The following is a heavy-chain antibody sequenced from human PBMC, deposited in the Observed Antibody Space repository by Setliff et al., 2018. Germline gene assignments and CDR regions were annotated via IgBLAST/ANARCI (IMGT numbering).Heavy chain of an antibody. Sequence: GESLKISCVASGFTFNNYALNWVRQAPGKGLEWVSSISSRSTYIYYAGSVKGRFTISRDNANNSLYLQMNSLRAEDTAMYYCARFACNGGSCYLSASDYWGQGTLVTVSS. CDR2: ISSRSTYI. CDR1: GFTFNNYA. D-gene: IGHD2-15*01. J-gene: IGHJ4*02. CDR3: ARFACNGGSCYLSASDY. V-gene: IGHV3-21*06.